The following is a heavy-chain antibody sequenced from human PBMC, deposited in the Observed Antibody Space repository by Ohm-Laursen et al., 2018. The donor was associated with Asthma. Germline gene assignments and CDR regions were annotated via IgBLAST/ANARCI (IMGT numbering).Heavy chain of an antibody. CDR1: GFTFSSFA. CDR2: ISYDERSA. Sequence: SLRLSCTASGFTFSSFAIHWVRQPPGKGLEWVAVISYDERSAFYSDSVKGRFTLSRDNSKNMLYLQMNNLQAEDTAVYYCTRDAMPGSGANWARNLFDPWGQGTLVTVSS. V-gene: IGHV3-30*04. D-gene: IGHD3-10*01. CDR3: TRDAMPGSGANWARNLFDP. J-gene: IGHJ5*02.